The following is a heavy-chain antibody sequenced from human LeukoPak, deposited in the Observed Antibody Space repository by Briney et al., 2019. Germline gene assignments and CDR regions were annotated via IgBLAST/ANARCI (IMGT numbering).Heavy chain of an antibody. V-gene: IGHV1-69*05. J-gene: IGHJ4*02. CDR3: AREGDGYNYLDY. CDR1: GGTFSSYT. Sequence: GASVKVSCKASGGTFSSYTISWVRQAPGQGREWMGGIIPIFGTANYAQKFQGRVTITTDESTSTAYMELSRLTSEDTAVYYCAREGDGYNYLDYWGQGTLVTVSS. CDR2: IIPIFGTA. D-gene: IGHD5-24*01.